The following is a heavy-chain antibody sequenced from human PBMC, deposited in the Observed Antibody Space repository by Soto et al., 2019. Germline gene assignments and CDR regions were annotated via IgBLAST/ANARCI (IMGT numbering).Heavy chain of an antibody. Sequence: SETLSLTCTVSGGSSSSGSYYWGWIRQPPGKGLEWIGSIYYSGSTYYNPSLKSRVTISVDTSKNQFSLKLSSVTAADTAVYYCARGLKRYSSSWDSHRRAYNWFDPWGQGTLVTVSS. CDR1: GGSSSSGSYY. CDR3: ARGLKRYSSSWDSHRRAYNWFDP. V-gene: IGHV4-39*01. D-gene: IGHD6-13*01. J-gene: IGHJ5*02. CDR2: IYYSGST.